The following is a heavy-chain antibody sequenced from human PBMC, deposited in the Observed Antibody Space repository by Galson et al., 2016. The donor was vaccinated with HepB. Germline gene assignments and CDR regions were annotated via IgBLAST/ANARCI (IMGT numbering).Heavy chain of an antibody. D-gene: IGHD2-2*01. CDR1: GFTFRSYW. V-gene: IGHV3-7*01. Sequence: SLRLSCAVSGFTFRSYWMSWVRQAPGRGLEWVANIKQDGGEKYYLDSVKGRFTISRDNAKNSLSLQMNSLRVEDTAVYYCARDSWDIVVVSPATFTFDIWGQGTMVTVSS. CDR3: ARDSWDIVVVSPATFTFDI. CDR2: IKQDGGEK. J-gene: IGHJ3*02.